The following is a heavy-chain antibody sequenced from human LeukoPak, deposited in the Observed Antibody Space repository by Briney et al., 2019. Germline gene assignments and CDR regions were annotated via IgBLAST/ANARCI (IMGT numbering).Heavy chain of an antibody. Sequence: GESLKISCKASGYRFSSYWIGWVRQMPGKGLEWMGIIYPADSDTRYSPSLQGQVTVSADKSISTAYLQWSSLKASDTAMYYCVRRGWSGELYEYFDYWGQGTLVTVSS. D-gene: IGHD3-10*01. J-gene: IGHJ4*02. CDR3: VRRGWSGELYEYFDY. CDR2: IYPADSDT. V-gene: IGHV5-51*01. CDR1: GYRFSSYW.